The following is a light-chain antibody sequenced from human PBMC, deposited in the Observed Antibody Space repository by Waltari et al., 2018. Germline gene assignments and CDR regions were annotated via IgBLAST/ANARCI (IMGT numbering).Light chain of an antibody. V-gene: IGKV1-39*01. CDR2: SAS. CDR3: QQTDTSPST. Sequence: TCRASQSISRCLNWYQQKPGKAPKLLIYSASILPSGVPSRFGGSGSGTDFTLTISSLEPEDFATYFCQQTDTSPSTFGQGTKLDFK. J-gene: IGKJ2*01. CDR1: QSISRC.